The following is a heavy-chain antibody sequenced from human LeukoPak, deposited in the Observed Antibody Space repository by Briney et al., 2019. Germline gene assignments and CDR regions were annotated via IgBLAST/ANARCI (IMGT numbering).Heavy chain of an antibody. CDR3: ARGKIDDYVWGGSPSWYDP. CDR1: GGSISSYY. V-gene: IGHV4-59*01. Sequence: SETLSLTCTVSGGSISSYYWSWIRQPPGKGPEWIGYICYSGSTNYNPSLKSRVTISVDTSKNQFSLKLSSVTAADTAVYYCARGKIDDYVWGGSPSWYDPWGQGTLVTVSS. D-gene: IGHD3-16*01. J-gene: IGHJ5*02. CDR2: ICYSGST.